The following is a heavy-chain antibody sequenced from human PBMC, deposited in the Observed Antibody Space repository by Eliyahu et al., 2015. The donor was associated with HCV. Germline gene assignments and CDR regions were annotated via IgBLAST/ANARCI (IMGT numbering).Heavy chain of an antibody. J-gene: IGHJ3*01. CDR2: ISAGDST. CDR3: ARDLTGGDESRGDDAFDV. Sequence: DVQLVETGGGLIQPGGALXLSCAASGFTVRGNYMSWVRQAPGKGLEWVSVISAGDSTYYADSVKGRFIISRDNFENTLYLQMNSLRAEDTAVYYCARDLTGGDESRGDDAFDVWGQGTMVTVS. CDR1: GFTVRGNY. D-gene: IGHD3-22*01. V-gene: IGHV3-53*02.